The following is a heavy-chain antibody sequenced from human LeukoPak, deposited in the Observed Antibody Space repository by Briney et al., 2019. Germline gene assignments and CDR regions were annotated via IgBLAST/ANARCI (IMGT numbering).Heavy chain of an antibody. Sequence: ASVKVSCKASGYTFTSYYMHWVRQAPGQGLEWMGWINPNSGGTNYAQKFQGRVTMTRDTSISTAYMELSRLRSDDTAVYYCATGRYCTNGVCSYLLSYWGQGTLVTVSS. CDR1: GYTFTSYY. V-gene: IGHV1-2*02. CDR3: ATGRYCTNGVCSYLLSY. CDR2: INPNSGGT. D-gene: IGHD2-8*01. J-gene: IGHJ4*02.